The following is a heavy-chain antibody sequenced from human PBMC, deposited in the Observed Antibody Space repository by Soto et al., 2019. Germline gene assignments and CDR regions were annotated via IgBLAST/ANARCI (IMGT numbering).Heavy chain of an antibody. J-gene: IGHJ3*02. CDR2: IIPILGIA. Sequence: QVQLVQSGAEVKKPGSSVKVSCKASGGTFSSYTISWVRQAPGQGLEWMGRIIPILGIANYAQKFQGRVTITADKSTSTAYMELSSLRSEDTAVYYCARDTYCSSTSCYQGIWGQGTMVTVSS. CDR3: ARDTYCSSTSCYQGI. CDR1: GGTFSSYT. D-gene: IGHD2-2*01. V-gene: IGHV1-69*08.